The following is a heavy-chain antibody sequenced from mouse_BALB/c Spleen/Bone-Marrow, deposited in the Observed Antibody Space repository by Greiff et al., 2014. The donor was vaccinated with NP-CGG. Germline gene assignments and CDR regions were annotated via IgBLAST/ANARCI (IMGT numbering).Heavy chain of an antibody. D-gene: IGHD1-1*02. J-gene: IGHJ3*01. Sequence: VQLQQSGAKLMKPGASVKISCKATGYTFSSYWIEWVKQRPGHGLEWIGEILPGSGSTNYNEKFKGKATFTADTSSNTAYMQLSSLTSEDSAVYYCASFYGRFAYWGQGTLVTVSA. CDR2: ILPGSGST. CDR1: GYTFSSYW. CDR3: ASFYGRFAY. V-gene: IGHV1-9*01.